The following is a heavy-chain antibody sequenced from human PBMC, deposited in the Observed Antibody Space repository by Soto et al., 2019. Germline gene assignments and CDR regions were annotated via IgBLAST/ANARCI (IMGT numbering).Heavy chain of an antibody. Sequence: QVQLQESGPGLVKPSETLSLTCTVSGGSISSYYWSWIRQPPGKGLEWIGYIYYSGSTNYNPSLKRRVTISVDTSKSQFSLKLSSVTAADTAVYYCARLLYGSGSWFDPWGQGTLVTVSS. D-gene: IGHD3-10*01. CDR3: ARLLYGSGSWFDP. J-gene: IGHJ5*02. CDR2: IYYSGST. CDR1: GGSISSYY. V-gene: IGHV4-59*08.